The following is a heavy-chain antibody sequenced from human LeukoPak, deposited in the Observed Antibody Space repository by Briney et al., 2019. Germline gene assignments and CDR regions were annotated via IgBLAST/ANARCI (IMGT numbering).Heavy chain of an antibody. D-gene: IGHD3-10*01. CDR1: GFTFSSYA. CDR3: ARDQYSSGTLWFGEFYYYYYMDV. V-gene: IGHV3-7*01. J-gene: IGHJ6*03. Sequence: RAGGSLRLSCAASGFTFSSYAMSWVRQAPGKGLEWVANIKQDGSEKYYVDSVKGRFTISRDNAKNSLYLQMNSLRAEDTAVYYCARDQYSSGTLWFGEFYYYYYMDVWGKGTTVTVSS. CDR2: IKQDGSEK.